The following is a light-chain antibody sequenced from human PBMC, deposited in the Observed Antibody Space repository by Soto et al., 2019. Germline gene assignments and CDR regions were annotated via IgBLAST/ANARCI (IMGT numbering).Light chain of an antibody. CDR1: SSDVGGYNY. CDR3: SSYAGSPVV. Sequence: QSALTQPPSASGSPGQSVTISCTGTSSDVGGYNYVSWYQQHPGKAPKLMIYEVSKRPSGVPDRFSGSKSGNTASLTVSGLQAEDEAAYYCSSYAGSPVVFGGGTKLTVL. J-gene: IGLJ2*01. V-gene: IGLV2-8*01. CDR2: EVS.